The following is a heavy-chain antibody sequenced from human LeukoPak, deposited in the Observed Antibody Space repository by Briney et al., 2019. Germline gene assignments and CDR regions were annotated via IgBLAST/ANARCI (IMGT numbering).Heavy chain of an antibody. CDR1: GFTFSSYA. D-gene: IGHD1-26*01. CDR3: ARTQSGSYGFDY. V-gene: IGHV3-21*01. CDR2: ISSSSSYI. Sequence: GGSLRLSCAASGFTFSSYAMSWVRQAPGKGLEWVSSISSSSSYIYYADSVKGRFTISSDNAKNSLYLQMNSLRAEDTAVYYCARTQSGSYGFDYWGQGTLVTVSS. J-gene: IGHJ4*02.